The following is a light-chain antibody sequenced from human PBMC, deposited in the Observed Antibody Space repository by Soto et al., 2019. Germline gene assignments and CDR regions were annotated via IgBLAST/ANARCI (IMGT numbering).Light chain of an antibody. CDR2: GVT. V-gene: IGLV2-14*03. Sequence: QSALTQPTSVSGSPGQSITISCTGNHNDIGTYDYVSWYQQHPGRAPRLLIHGVTTRPSGISDRFSASKSGLTASLTISGLQPEDEADYYCSSFTSNRIYVFGPGT. CDR1: HNDIGTYDY. CDR3: SSFTSNRIYV. J-gene: IGLJ1*01.